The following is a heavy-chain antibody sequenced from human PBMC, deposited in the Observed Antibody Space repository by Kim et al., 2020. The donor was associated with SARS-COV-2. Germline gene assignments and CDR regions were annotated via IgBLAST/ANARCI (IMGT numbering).Heavy chain of an antibody. CDR2: ISCDGSNK. J-gene: IGHJ4*02. CDR1: GFTFSSYG. V-gene: IGHV3-30*18. D-gene: IGHD3-3*01. Sequence: GGSLRLSCAASGFTFSSYGMHWVRQAPGKGLEWVAVISCDGSNKYYADSVKGRITISRDNSKNTLYLQMNSLRAEDTAVYYCAKDMYYDFWSGYRGGDYWGQGTL. CDR3: AKDMYYDFWSGYRGGDY.